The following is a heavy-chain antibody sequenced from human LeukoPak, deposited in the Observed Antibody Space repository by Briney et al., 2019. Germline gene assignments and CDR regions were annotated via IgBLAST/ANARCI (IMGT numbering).Heavy chain of an antibody. CDR3: ARWRWQQSEFDL. CDR2: IFPDGHQE. D-gene: IGHD5-24*01. Sequence: PGGSLRLSWVASGFIFSSYHMSWVRQAPGKGLGCVAHIFPDGHQESCDASVRGRFTVSRDNAKNSVFLQMNSLRVEDTAIYYCARWRWQQSEFDLWGQGALVTVSS. CDR1: GFIFSSYH. V-gene: IGHV3-7*01. J-gene: IGHJ4*02.